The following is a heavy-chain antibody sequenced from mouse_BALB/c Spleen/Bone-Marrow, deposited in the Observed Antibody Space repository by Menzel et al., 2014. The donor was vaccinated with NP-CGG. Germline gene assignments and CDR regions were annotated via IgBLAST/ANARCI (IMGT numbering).Heavy chain of an antibody. V-gene: IGHV1-77*01. J-gene: IGHJ3*01. D-gene: IGHD2-1*01. CDR1: GYTFTDYY. Sequence: VQLQQSGAELARPGTSVKLSCKASGYTFTDYYINWVKQRTGQGHEWIGEIYPGSGNTYYNEKFKGKATLTADKSSSTVNIHLSSLTSEDSAVYFCARDHYGNYEGFDYWGQGTLVTVSA. CDR2: IYPGSGNT. CDR3: ARDHYGNYEGFDY.